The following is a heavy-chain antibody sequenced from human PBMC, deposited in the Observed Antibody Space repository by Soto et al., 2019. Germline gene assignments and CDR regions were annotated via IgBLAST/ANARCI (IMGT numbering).Heavy chain of an antibody. CDR3: ARVRMDV. CDR2: ISHDGRST. CDR1: ALPFTDYS. J-gene: IGHJ6*02. Sequence: PGGSLRLSCAASALPFTDYSMHWVRQTAGKGLEWVAFISHDGRSTFYSDSVKGRFTISRDNSKNMVFLQMNGLRAEDTAVYYCARVRMDVWGQGTTVTVSS. V-gene: IGHV3-30*04.